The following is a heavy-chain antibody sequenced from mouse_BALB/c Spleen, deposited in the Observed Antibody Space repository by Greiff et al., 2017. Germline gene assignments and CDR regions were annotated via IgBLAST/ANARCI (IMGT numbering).Heavy chain of an antibody. Sequence: EVQLVESGPGLVKPSQSLSLTCTVTGYSITSDYAWNWIRQFPGNKLEWMGYISYSGSTSYNPSLKSRISITRDTSKNQFFLQLNSVTTEDTATYYCARGQRDYYGSSPFFDYWGQGTTLTVSS. V-gene: IGHV3-2*02. CDR2: ISYSGST. J-gene: IGHJ2*01. CDR1: GYSITSDYA. CDR3: ARGQRDYYGSSPFFDY. D-gene: IGHD1-1*01.